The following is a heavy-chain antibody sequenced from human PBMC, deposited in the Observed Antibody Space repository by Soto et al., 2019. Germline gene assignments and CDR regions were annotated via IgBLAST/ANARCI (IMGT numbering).Heavy chain of an antibody. CDR2: IKQDGSEK. CDR3: ARDPNIVATMGSIYYYYGMDV. Sequence: GGSLRLSCAASGFTFSSYWMSWVRQAPGKGLEWVANIKQDGSEKYYVDSVKGRFTISRDNAKNSLYLQMNSLRAEDTAVYYCARDPNIVATMGSIYYYYGMDVWGQGTTVT. V-gene: IGHV3-7*01. D-gene: IGHD5-12*01. CDR1: GFTFSSYW. J-gene: IGHJ6*02.